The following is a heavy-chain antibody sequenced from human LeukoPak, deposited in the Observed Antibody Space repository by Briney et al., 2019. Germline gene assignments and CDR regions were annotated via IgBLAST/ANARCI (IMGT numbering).Heavy chain of an antibody. Sequence: GGSLRLSCAASGFTFNSYEMTWVRQAPGKGLEWVSNISSSDTTIHYADSVKGRFTISRDNARNSLYLQMNSLRAEDTAVYYCAREGDGYNYFDYWGQGTLVTVSS. CDR3: AREGDGYNYFDY. CDR2: ISSSDTTI. CDR1: GFTFNSYE. J-gene: IGHJ4*02. D-gene: IGHD5-24*01. V-gene: IGHV3-48*03.